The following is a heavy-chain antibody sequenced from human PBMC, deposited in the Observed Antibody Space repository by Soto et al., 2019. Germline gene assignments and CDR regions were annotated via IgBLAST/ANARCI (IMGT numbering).Heavy chain of an antibody. D-gene: IGHD3-3*01. CDR1: GFTFSGSA. V-gene: IGHV3-73*01. CDR2: IRSKANSYAT. J-gene: IGHJ4*02. Sequence: PGGSLRLSCAASGFTFSGSAMHWVRQASGKGLEWVGRIRSKANSYATAYAASVKGRFTISRDDSKNTAYLQMNSLKTEDTAVYYCTRQIYDFWSGYYTWPFDYWGKGTLVTVSS. CDR3: TRQIYDFWSGYYTWPFDY.